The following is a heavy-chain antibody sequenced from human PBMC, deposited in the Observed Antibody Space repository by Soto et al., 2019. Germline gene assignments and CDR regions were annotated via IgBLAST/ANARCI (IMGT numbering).Heavy chain of an antibody. V-gene: IGHV4-34*01. CDR2: IHHSGST. D-gene: IGHD1-20*01. CDR3: ARPPRITDY. Sequence: PSETLSLTCAVYGGSFSDYYWSWIRQPPGRGLEWIGEIHHSGSTNYNPSLKGRVTISIDTSKNQFSLKLSSVTAADTAIYYCARPPRITDYWGPGTLVTLSS. CDR1: GGSFSDYY. J-gene: IGHJ4*02.